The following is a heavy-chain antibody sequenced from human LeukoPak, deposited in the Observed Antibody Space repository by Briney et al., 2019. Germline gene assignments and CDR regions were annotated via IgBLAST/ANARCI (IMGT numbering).Heavy chain of an antibody. CDR3: AKSGTRSSWSPRVKTYLDY. V-gene: IGHV3-30*18. D-gene: IGHD6-13*01. Sequence: PGRSLRLSCAASGFTFSTYGMHWVRQAPGKGLDWVAVISYDGSNKYYADSVKGRFTISRDNSKNTLYLKMNSLRAEDTAVYYCAKSGTRSSWSPRVKTYLDYWGQGTLVTVSS. J-gene: IGHJ4*02. CDR1: GFTFSTYG. CDR2: ISYDGSNK.